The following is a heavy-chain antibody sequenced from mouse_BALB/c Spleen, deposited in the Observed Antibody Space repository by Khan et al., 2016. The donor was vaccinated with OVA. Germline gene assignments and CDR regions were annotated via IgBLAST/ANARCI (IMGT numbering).Heavy chain of an antibody. CDR1: GYSITSDYA. CDR3: ARSVTITTVVATDFDY. V-gene: IGHV3-2*02. D-gene: IGHD1-1*01. Sequence: EVQLQESGPGLVKPSQSLSPTCTVTGYSITSDYAWNWIRQFPGNKLEWMGYISYSGRTSDNPSLKSRISITRDPSKNHFFLQLSSVTTEDTASYYCARSVTITTVVATDFDYWGQGATLAVS. CDR2: ISYSGRT. J-gene: IGHJ2*01.